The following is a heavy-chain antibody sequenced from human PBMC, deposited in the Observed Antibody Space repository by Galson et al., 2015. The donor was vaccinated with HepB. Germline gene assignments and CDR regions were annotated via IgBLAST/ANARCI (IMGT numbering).Heavy chain of an antibody. CDR1: GYTFTGYY. V-gene: IGHV1-2*04. J-gene: IGHJ6*02. Sequence: SVKVSCKASGYTFTGYYMHWVRQAPGQGLEWMGWINPNSGGTNYAQKFQGWVTMTRDTSISTAYMELSRLRSDDTAVYYCARDLGKGGSYYYYYGMDVWGQGTTVTVSS. D-gene: IGHD4-23*01. CDR3: ARDLGKGGSYYYYYGMDV. CDR2: INPNSGGT.